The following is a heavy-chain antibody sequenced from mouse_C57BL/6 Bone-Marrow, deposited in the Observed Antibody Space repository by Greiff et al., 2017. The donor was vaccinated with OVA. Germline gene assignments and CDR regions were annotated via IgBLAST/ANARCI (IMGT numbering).Heavy chain of an antibody. Sequence: QVQLKESDAELVKPGASVKISCKASGYTFTDHTIHWMKQRPEQGLEWIGYIYPRDGSTKYNEKFKGKATLTAAKSSSAAYMQLNSLTSEDSAVYFCAISKCALYYDNPYAMDYWGQGTSVTVSS. V-gene: IGHV1-78*01. D-gene: IGHD2-1*01. CDR2: IYPRDGST. CDR1: GYTFTDHT. CDR3: AISKCALYYDNPYAMDY. J-gene: IGHJ4*01.